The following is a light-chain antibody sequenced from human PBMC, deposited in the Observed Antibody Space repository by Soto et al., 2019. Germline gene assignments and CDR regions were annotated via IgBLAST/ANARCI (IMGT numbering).Light chain of an antibody. Sequence: EVVLTQSPNTLSLSPGERATLSCWASQSLRSSYLARYHRKPGQAPRLLMFGASRRATAIPDRFNGSGSGTDSILTISRREVEDIAVYYCHQHGTSPYTFGQGTVLEIK. CDR1: QSLRSSY. CDR3: HQHGTSPYT. J-gene: IGKJ2*01. CDR2: GAS. V-gene: IGKV3-20*01.